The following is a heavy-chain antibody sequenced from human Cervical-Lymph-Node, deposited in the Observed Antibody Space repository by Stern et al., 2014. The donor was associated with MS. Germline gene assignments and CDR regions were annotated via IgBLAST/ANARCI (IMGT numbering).Heavy chain of an antibody. CDR3: ARRYYGLNAPGPADY. V-gene: IGHV5-51*01. CDR2: IYPGDSDT. CDR1: GYSFTSYW. J-gene: IGHJ4*02. D-gene: IGHD3-10*01. Sequence: EVQLLQSGAEVKKPGESLKISCKGSGYSFTSYWIGWVRQMPGKGLEWMGIIYPGDSDTRYSPSFQGQVTISADKSISPAYLQWSSLKASDTAMYYCARRYYGLNAPGPADYWGQGTLVTVSS.